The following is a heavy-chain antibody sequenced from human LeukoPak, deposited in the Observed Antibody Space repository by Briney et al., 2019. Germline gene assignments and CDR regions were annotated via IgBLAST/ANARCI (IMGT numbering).Heavy chain of an antibody. D-gene: IGHD1-1*01. CDR3: ARPLHKLAPMDV. Sequence: GSLRLSCAASGFTFSSYSMNWVRQAPGEGLEWIGSIYYSGSTYYNPSLKSRVTISVDTSRNQFSLKLRSVTAADTAVYYCARPLHKLAPMDVWGKGTTVTISS. CDR1: GFTFSSYSMN. CDR2: IYYSGST. J-gene: IGHJ6*04. V-gene: IGHV4-39*01.